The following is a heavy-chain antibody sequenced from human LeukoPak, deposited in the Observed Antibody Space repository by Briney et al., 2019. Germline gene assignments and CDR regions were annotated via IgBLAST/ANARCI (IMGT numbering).Heavy chain of an antibody. Sequence: ASVKVSCKASGYTFTSYYMHWVRQAPGQGLEWMGWISAYNGNTNYAQKLQGRVTMTTDTSTSTAYMELRSLRSDDTAVYYCARARELLPFDYWGQGTLVTVSS. CDR1: GYTFTSYY. J-gene: IGHJ4*02. CDR3: ARARELLPFDY. V-gene: IGHV1-18*04. D-gene: IGHD1-26*01. CDR2: ISAYNGNT.